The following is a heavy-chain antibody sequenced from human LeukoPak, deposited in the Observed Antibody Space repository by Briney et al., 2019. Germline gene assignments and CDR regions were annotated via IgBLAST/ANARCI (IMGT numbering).Heavy chain of an antibody. D-gene: IGHD2-15*01. V-gene: IGHV3-11*01. CDR3: ARAPVTSCRGAFCYPFDY. CDR1: GFTFSDYY. CDR2: ISSSGDTM. J-gene: IGHJ4*02. Sequence: GGSLRLSCAPSGFTFSDYYMSWIRQAPGKGLEWVSYISSSGDTMYYAASVKGRFTISRDNAKNSLYLQMNSLRAEDTAVYYCARAPVTSCRGAFCYPFDYWGQGTLVTVSS.